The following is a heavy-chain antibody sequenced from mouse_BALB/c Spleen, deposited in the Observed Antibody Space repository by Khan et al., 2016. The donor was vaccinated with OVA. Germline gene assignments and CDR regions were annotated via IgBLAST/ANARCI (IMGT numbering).Heavy chain of an antibody. V-gene: IGHV1-4*01. CDR2: INPSNAYT. CDR3: ARDFHYYGSRGALDY. J-gene: IGHJ4*01. D-gene: IGHD1-1*01. Sequence: QVQLQQSGAELARPGASVKMSCKASGYTFTSYSMHWIKQRPGQGLEWIGNINPSNAYTNYNQKFKDKATLTADKSSSTADMQRSSLTSEDSAGYYCARDFHYYGSRGALDYWGQGTSVTVSS. CDR1: GYTFTSYS.